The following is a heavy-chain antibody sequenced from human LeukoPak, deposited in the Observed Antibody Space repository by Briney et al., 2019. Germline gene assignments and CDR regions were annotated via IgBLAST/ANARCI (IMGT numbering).Heavy chain of an antibody. Sequence: ASVKVSCKASGGTFSSYAISWVRQAPGQGLEWMGRIIPIFGTANYAQKFQGRVTITTDESTSTAYMEMSSLRSEDTAVYYCARDAIFGVVNHATHFDHWGQGTLVTVSS. CDR3: ARDAIFGVVNHATHFDH. V-gene: IGHV1-69*05. J-gene: IGHJ4*02. CDR1: GGTFSSYA. CDR2: IIPIFGTA. D-gene: IGHD3-3*01.